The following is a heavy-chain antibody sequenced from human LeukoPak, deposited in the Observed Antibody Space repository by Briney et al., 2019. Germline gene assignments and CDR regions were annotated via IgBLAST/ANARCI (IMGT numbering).Heavy chain of an antibody. CDR2: ISSSSSHI. D-gene: IGHD3-22*01. V-gene: IGHV3-21*01. Sequence: GGSLRLSCAASGFTFSRYSMNWVRQAPGKGLEWVSSISSSSSHIYYADSVTGRFTVSRDNAKNSLYLQMNSLRAEDTAVYYCARADSSGYYHPINWGQGTLVTVSS. CDR3: ARADSSGYYHPIN. CDR1: GFTFSRYS. J-gene: IGHJ4*02.